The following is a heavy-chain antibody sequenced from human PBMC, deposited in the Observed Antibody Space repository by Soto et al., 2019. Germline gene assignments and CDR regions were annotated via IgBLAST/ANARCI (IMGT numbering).Heavy chain of an antibody. CDR3: ARIPFGSSWYCWYFDL. D-gene: IGHD6-13*01. CDR1: GFSLSNARMG. V-gene: IGHV2-26*01. J-gene: IGHJ2*01. Sequence: QVTLKESGPVLVKPTETRTLTCTVSGFSLSNARMGVSWIRQPPGKALEWLAHIFSNDEKSYSTSLKSRRTISKDTSKSQVVLTMTNMDPVDTATYYCARIPFGSSWYCWYFDLWGRGTLVTVSS. CDR2: IFSNDEK.